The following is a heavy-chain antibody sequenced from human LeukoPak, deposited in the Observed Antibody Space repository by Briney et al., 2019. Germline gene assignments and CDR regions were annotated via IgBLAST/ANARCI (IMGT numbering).Heavy chain of an antibody. CDR2: INHSGST. J-gene: IGHJ3*02. CDR1: GGSFRGYY. V-gene: IGHV4-34*01. CDR3: ARGADPAFDI. Sequence: SETLSLTCAVYGGSFRGYYWSWIRQPPGKGLEWIGEINHSGSTNYNPSLKSRVTISVDTSKNQFSLKLSSVTAADTAVYYCARGADPAFDIWGQGTMVTVSS.